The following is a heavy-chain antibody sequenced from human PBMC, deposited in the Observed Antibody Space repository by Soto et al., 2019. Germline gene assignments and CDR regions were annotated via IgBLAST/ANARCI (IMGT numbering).Heavy chain of an antibody. D-gene: IGHD3-9*01. CDR3: ERIQHRYDAFDI. CDR2: ISYDGSNK. V-gene: IGHV3-30-3*01. CDR1: GFTFSSYA. J-gene: IGHJ3*02. Sequence: GGSLRLSCAASGFTFSSYAMHWVRQAPGKGLEWVAVISYDGSNKYYADSVKGRFTISRDNAKNTLYLQMNSLRAEDTAVYYCERIQHRYDAFDIWGQGTMVT.